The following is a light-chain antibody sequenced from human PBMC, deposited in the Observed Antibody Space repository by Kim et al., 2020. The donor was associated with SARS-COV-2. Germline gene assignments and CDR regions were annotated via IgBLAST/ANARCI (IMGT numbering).Light chain of an antibody. CDR2: TNN. V-gene: IGLV1-44*01. Sequence: QSVLTQPPSASGTPGQRVTISCSGSRSNIGSNSVNWFQQLPGTAPKLVIYTNNQRPSGVPDRFSGSKSGTSASLAISGLQSEDEADYYCAAWDDRLDGWVFGGGTQLTVL. J-gene: IGLJ3*02. CDR3: AAWDDRLDGWV. CDR1: RSNIGSNS.